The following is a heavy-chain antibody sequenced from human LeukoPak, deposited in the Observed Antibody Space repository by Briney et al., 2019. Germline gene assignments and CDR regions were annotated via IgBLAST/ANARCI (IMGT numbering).Heavy chain of an antibody. CDR2: INHSGST. CDR1: GGSISSGGYS. J-gene: IGHJ4*02. Sequence: PSETLSLTCAVSGGSISSGGYSWSWIRQPPGKGLEWIGEINHSGSTNYNPSLKSRVTISVDTSKNQFSLKLSSVTAADTAVYYCARAASGWYYFDYWGQGTLVTVSS. CDR3: ARAASGWYYFDY. D-gene: IGHD6-19*01. V-gene: IGHV4-34*01.